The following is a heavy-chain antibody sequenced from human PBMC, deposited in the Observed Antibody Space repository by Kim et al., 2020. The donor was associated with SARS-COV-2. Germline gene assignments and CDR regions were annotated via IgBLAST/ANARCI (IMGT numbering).Heavy chain of an antibody. CDR3: AKDPGIVRAGAVDY. D-gene: IGHD1-26*01. V-gene: IGHV3-23*01. J-gene: IGHJ4*02. Sequence: AAAMKGRFTTARDNSKNTLYLQMNSPRAEDTAVYYCAKDPGIVRAGAVDYWGQGTLVTVSS.